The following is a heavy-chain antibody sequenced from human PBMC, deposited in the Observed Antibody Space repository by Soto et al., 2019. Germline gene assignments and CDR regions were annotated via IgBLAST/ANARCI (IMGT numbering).Heavy chain of an antibody. CDR2: ISSSSSTI. D-gene: IGHD4-17*01. V-gene: IGHV3-48*01. Sequence: PGGSLRLSCAASGFTFSSYSMNWVRQAPGKGLEWVSYISSSSSTIYYADSVKGRFTISRDNAKKTVYLQMNSLRAEDTAVYYCARDQTTRDWFDAWGQGTLVTVSS. CDR3: ARDQTTRDWFDA. J-gene: IGHJ5*02. CDR1: GFTFSSYS.